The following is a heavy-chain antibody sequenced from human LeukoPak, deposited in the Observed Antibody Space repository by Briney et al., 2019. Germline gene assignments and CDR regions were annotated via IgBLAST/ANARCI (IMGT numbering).Heavy chain of an antibody. V-gene: IGHV1-18*01. D-gene: IGHD3-22*01. CDR2: ISAYNGNT. Sequence: ASVTVSCKASGYTFTSYGISWVRQAPGQGLEWMGWISAYNGNTKYAQKLQGRVTMTTDTSTSTAYMELRSMRSDDTAVYYCARDPWDSSGYSGVDYWGQGTLVTVSS. CDR1: GYTFTSYG. CDR3: ARDPWDSSGYSGVDY. J-gene: IGHJ4*02.